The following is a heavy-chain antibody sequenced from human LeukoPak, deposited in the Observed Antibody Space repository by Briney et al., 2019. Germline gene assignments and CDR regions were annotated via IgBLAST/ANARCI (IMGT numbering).Heavy chain of an antibody. CDR3: AKGSALSSGWYSTVDY. J-gene: IGHJ4*02. Sequence: GSLRLSCAASGFTFSSYAMSWVRQAPGKGLEWVSAISGSGGSTYYADSVKGRFTISRDNSKNTLYLQMNSLRAEDTAVYYCAKGSALSSGWYSTVDYWGQGTLVIVSS. V-gene: IGHV3-23*01. CDR2: ISGSGGST. CDR1: GFTFSSYA. D-gene: IGHD6-19*01.